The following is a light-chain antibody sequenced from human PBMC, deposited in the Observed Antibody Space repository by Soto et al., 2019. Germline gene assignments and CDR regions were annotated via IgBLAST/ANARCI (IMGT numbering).Light chain of an antibody. CDR3: QQYNNWLQA. Sequence: EIVMTQSPATLSVSPGERATLSCRASQSINSNLAWYQQKPGQAPRLLIYGASTRATGIPARFSGSGSGTEFTLTISSLQSEDFAVYYCQQYNNWLQAFGQGTRLEMK. J-gene: IGKJ5*01. V-gene: IGKV3-15*01. CDR2: GAS. CDR1: QSINSN.